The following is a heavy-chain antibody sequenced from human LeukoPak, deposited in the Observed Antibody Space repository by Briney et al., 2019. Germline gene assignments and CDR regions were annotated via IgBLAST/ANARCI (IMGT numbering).Heavy chain of an antibody. V-gene: IGHV1-2*02. CDR1: GYTFTGYY. CDR2: IYPNSGGT. J-gene: IGHJ4*02. D-gene: IGHD4-17*01. Sequence: ASVKVSCKASGYTFTGYYMHWVRQAPGQGLEWMGWIYPNSGGTKYAQEFQGRVTMTRDTSISTAYLELSRLRSDDTAVYYCAREHMTRVTLDYWGQGTLVTVSS. CDR3: AREHMTRVTLDY.